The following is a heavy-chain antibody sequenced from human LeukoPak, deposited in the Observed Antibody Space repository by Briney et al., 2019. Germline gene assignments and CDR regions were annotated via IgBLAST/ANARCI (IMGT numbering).Heavy chain of an antibody. D-gene: IGHD3-22*01. Sequence: PGGSLRLSCAASGFTFSSYGMHWVRQAPGNGLEGVAFIRYDGSNKYYADSVKGRFTISRDNSNKTMHLQMNRLTAEDTAVYYCAKAKDSSGYYRTAEYFQHWGQGTLVTVSS. V-gene: IGHV3-30*02. CDR1: GFTFSSYG. J-gene: IGHJ1*01. CDR2: IRYDGSNK. CDR3: AKAKDSSGYYRTAEYFQH.